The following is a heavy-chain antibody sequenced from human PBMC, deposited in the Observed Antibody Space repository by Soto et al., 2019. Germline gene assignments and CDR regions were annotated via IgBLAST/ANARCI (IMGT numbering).Heavy chain of an antibody. J-gene: IGHJ4*02. V-gene: IGHV3-21*01. CDR3: AREDSIIIPAVSDF. Sequence: SGGSLRLSCTVSGFAFNNYGINWFRQAPGKGLEWVSSISKSDYTYYSDSVKGRFTISRDNAKNSVSLQMNTLRVEDTAVYYCAREDSIIIPAVSDFWGQGTLVTVSS. D-gene: IGHD2-2*01. CDR2: ISKSDYT. CDR1: GFAFNNYG.